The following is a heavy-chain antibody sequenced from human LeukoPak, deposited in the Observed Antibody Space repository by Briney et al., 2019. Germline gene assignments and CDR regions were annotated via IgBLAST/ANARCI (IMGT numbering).Heavy chain of an antibody. V-gene: IGHV4-34*01. CDR2: INHSGST. J-gene: IGHJ4*02. D-gene: IGHD3-10*01. CDR1: GGSFSGYY. CDR3: ARGYYGSGSYYGDY. Sequence: SETLSLTCAVYGGSFSGYYWSWIRQPPGKGLEWIGEINHSGSTNYNPSLKSRVTISVDTSKNQFSLKLSSVTAADTAVYYCARGYYGSGSYYGDYWGQGTLVTVSS.